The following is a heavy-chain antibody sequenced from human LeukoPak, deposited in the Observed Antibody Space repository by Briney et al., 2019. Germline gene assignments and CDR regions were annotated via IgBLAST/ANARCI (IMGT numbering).Heavy chain of an antibody. V-gene: IGHV4-34*01. CDR3: ARGLAREVFDY. D-gene: IGHD6-6*01. CDR2: INHSGST. J-gene: IGHJ4*02. CDR1: GGSFSGYY. Sequence: SETLSLTCAVYGGSFSGYYWSWIRQPPGKGLEWIGEINHSGSTNYNPSLKSRVTISVDTSKNQFSLKLSSVTAADTAVYYCARGLAREVFDYWGQGTLVTVSP.